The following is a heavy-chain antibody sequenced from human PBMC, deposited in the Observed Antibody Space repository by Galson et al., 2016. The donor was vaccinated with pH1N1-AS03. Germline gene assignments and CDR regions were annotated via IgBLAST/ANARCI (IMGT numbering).Heavy chain of an antibody. Sequence: SVKVSCKASGYTFSGYYIHWVRQAPGQGLEWMGWINVNSGATTYTQKSQGRVTMTRDTSISTAYMELNTLTSEDTAVYYCARRGPVAGVDYWGQGTLVTVSS. J-gene: IGHJ4*02. CDR2: INVNSGAT. CDR3: ARRGPVAGVDY. D-gene: IGHD6-19*01. CDR1: GYTFSGYY. V-gene: IGHV1-2*02.